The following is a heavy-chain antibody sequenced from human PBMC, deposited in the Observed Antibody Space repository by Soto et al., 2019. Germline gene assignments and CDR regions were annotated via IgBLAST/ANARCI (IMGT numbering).Heavy chain of an antibody. V-gene: IGHV3-48*03. D-gene: IGHD7-27*01. Sequence: EVRLVESGGDLVKSGGSLRLSCVGSGFLFRNYEMNWVRQAPGKGLEWLAHISTTGGHVSESDSVKGRFTISRDNTKHTPYLLMNSLRTEDTGVYYCVSQPHWARPFESWGQETLVNVSS. CDR2: ISTTGGHV. CDR3: VSQPHWARPFES. J-gene: IGHJ4*02. CDR1: GFLFRNYE.